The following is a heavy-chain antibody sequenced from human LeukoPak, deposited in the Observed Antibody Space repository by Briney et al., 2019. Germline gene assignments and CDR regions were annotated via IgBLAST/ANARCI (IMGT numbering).Heavy chain of an antibody. V-gene: IGHV3-23*01. CDR1: GFTFSDYY. CDR2: ISGSGGST. J-gene: IGHJ4*02. Sequence: HPGGSLRLSCAASGFTFSDYYMSWIRQAPGKGLEWVSAISGSGGSTYYADSVKGRFTISRDNSKNTLYLQMNSLRAEDTAVYYCANVFSGYPFDYWGQGTLVTVSS. D-gene: IGHD3-22*01. CDR3: ANVFSGYPFDY.